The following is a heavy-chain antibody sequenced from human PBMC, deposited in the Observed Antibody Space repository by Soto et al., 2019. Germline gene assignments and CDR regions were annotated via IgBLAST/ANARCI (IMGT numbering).Heavy chain of an antibody. CDR2: IYYSGST. CDR1: GGSISSGGYY. V-gene: IGHV4-31*03. D-gene: IGHD4-17*01. Sequence: SETLSLTCTVSGGSISSGGYYWSWIRQHPGKGLEWIGYIYYSGSTYYNPSLKSRVTISVDTSKNQFSLKLSSVTAADTAVYYCARGRDYGDYVWYYYWGQGTLVTVS. J-gene: IGHJ4*02. CDR3: ARGRDYGDYVWYYY.